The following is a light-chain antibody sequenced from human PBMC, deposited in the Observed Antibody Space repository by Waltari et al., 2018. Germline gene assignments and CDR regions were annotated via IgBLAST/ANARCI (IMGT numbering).Light chain of an antibody. V-gene: IGKV3-11*01. J-gene: IGKJ4*01. CDR3: QQRRDWPLT. CDR2: DTS. CDR1: QIVTNY. Sequence: CKASQIVTNYLAWNQQKPGQAPRLLIYDTSNSATGIPARFSGSGFGTDFTLTISSLEPEDVAVYYCQQRRDWPLTFGGGTKGEIK.